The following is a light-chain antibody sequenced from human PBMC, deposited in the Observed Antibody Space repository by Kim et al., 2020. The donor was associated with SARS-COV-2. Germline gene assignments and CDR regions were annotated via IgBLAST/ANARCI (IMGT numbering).Light chain of an antibody. J-gene: IGKJ2*01. CDR2: DAS. CDR1: QAINSF. Sequence: ASVRDRVTITCQASQAINSFINWYQQKPGKAPNLLIYDASNLETGVPSRFSGSGSGTYFTLTITSLQPEDVATYYCQQYDNLPPYIFGQGTKLEI. CDR3: QQYDNLPPYI. V-gene: IGKV1-33*01.